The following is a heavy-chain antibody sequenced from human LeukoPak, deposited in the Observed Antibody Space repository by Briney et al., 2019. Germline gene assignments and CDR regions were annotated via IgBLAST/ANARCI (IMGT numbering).Heavy chain of an antibody. J-gene: IGHJ3*02. D-gene: IGHD1-26*01. CDR2: IKQDGSEK. CDR1: GFTFSSYW. V-gene: IGHV3-7*03. CDR3: ARVGVGATPGAFDI. Sequence: GGSLRLSCAASGFTFSSYWMSWVRQAPGKGLEWVANIKQDGSEKYYVDSVKGRFTISRDNSKNTLYLQMNSLRAEDTAVYYCARVGVGATPGAFDIWGQGTMVTVSS.